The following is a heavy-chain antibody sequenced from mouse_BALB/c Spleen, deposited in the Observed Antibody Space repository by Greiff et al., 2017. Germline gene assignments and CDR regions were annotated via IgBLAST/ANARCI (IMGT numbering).Heavy chain of an antibody. CDR3: TQVFDY. CDR1: GYSFTSYW. CDR2: IYPGNSDT. Sequence: VQLKQSGTVLARPGASVKMSCKASGYSFTSYWMHWVKQRPGQGLEWIGAIYPGNSDTSYNQKFKGKAKLTAATSASTAYMELSSLTNEDSAVYYCTQVFDYWGQGTTLTVSS. J-gene: IGHJ2*01. V-gene: IGHV1-5*01.